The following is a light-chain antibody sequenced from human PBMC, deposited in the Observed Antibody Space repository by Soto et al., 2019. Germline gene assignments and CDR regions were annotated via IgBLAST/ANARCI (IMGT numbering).Light chain of an antibody. CDR3: SSYRSSTTFV. Sequence: QCVLTQPASVFGSPGQSITISCTRTSSDVGAYNYVSWYQQYPGKAPKVIIFEVRKRPSGVSNRFSGSKSGDTASLTISGLQAEDEADYYCSSYRSSTTFVFGTGTKLTVL. J-gene: IGLJ1*01. CDR2: EVR. CDR1: SSDVGAYNY. V-gene: IGLV2-14*01.